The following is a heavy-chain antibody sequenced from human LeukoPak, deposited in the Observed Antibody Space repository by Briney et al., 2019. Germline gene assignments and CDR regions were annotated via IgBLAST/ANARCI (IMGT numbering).Heavy chain of an antibody. CDR2: IYTSGST. D-gene: IGHD3-10*01. Sequence: SETLSLTCTVSGGSISSYYWSWIRQPAGKGLEWIGRIYTSGSTNYNPSLKSRVTISVDTSKNQFSLKLSSVTAADTAVYYCARDMPWFGSEYYFDYWGQGTLVTVSS. V-gene: IGHV4-4*07. CDR3: ARDMPWFGSEYYFDY. J-gene: IGHJ4*02. CDR1: GGSISSYY.